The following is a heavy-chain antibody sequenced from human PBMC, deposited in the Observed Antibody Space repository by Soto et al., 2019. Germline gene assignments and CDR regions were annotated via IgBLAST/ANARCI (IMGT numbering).Heavy chain of an antibody. CDR3: ARHRYSYGVYYFDY. V-gene: IGHV4-59*08. CDR1: GGSISNYY. CDR2: IYYSGST. D-gene: IGHD5-18*01. Sequence: PSETLSLTCAVSGGSISNYYWSWIRQPPGKGLEWIGYIYYSGSTNYNPSLTSRVTISVDTSKNQFSLKLSSVTAADTAVYYCARHRYSYGVYYFDYWGQGTLVTV. J-gene: IGHJ4*02.